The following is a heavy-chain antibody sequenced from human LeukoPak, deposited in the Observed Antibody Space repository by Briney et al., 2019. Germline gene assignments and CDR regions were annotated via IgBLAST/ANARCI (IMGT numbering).Heavy chain of an antibody. D-gene: IGHD3-10*01. CDR3: ARDQLRGVSEHYFDY. V-gene: IGHV4-4*07. J-gene: IGHJ4*02. CDR1: GASISSYY. CDR2: IYATGST. Sequence: PSETLSLTCTVSGASISSYYWSWIRQPAGKGLEWIGRIYATGSTNYNPSLESRVTMSVDTSKNHLSLKVTSVTAADTAVYYCARDQLRGVSEHYFDYWGQGTLVTVSS.